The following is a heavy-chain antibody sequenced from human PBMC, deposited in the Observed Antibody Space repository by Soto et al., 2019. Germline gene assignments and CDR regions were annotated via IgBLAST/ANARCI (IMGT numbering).Heavy chain of an antibody. CDR2: IWYDGSNK. CDR1: GFTFSSYG. D-gene: IGHD6-13*01. Sequence: ESGGGVVQPGRSLRLSCAASGFTFSSYGMHWVRQAPGKGLEWVAVIWYDGSNKYYADSVKGRFTISRDNSKNTLYLQMNSLRAEDTAVYYCASLGIAAVDIWGQGTMVTVSS. V-gene: IGHV3-33*01. J-gene: IGHJ3*02. CDR3: ASLGIAAVDI.